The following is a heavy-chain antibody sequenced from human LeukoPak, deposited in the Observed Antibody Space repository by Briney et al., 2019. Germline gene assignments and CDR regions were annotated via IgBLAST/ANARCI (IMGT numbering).Heavy chain of an antibody. J-gene: IGHJ2*01. CDR2: IYYSGST. V-gene: IGHV4-59*01. CDR3: AKSRSSPPCDFDL. Sequence: ASETLSLTCTVSGGSISSYYWSWIRQPPGKGLEWIGYIYYSGSTNYNPSLKSRVTISVDTSKNQFSLKLSSVTAADTAVYYCAKSRSSPPCDFDLWGRGTLVTVSS. D-gene: IGHD6-13*01. CDR1: GGSISSYY.